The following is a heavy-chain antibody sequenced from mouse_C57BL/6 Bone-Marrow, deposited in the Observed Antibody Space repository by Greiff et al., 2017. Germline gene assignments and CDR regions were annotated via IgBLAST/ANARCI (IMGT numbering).Heavy chain of an antibody. J-gene: IGHJ3*01. CDR1: GYTFTNYG. V-gene: IGHV1-81*01. CDR3: AREAYYYGRSSFAY. Sequence: QVQLKQSGAELARPGASVKLSCKASGYTFTNYGISWVKQSTGQGLEWIGEIYPRSGNTYYNEKFKGKAILNADKSSSTAYMELRSLTSEDSAVYCWAREAYYYGRSSFAYWGQGTLVTVSA. D-gene: IGHD1-1*01. CDR2: IYPRSGNT.